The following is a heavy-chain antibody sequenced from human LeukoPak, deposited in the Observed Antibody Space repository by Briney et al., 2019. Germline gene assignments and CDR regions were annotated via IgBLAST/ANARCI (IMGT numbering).Heavy chain of an antibody. CDR3: ARDQEGFDY. CDR1: GYTFTSNH. CDR2: IYPRDGST. J-gene: IGHJ4*02. V-gene: IGHV1-46*01. Sequence: ASMKGSCTASGYTFTSNHIHWGRQAPGQGLEWMGMIYPRDGSTSYAQKFQGRVTVTRDTSTSTVHMELSGLRSEDTAVYYCARDQEGFDYWGQGTLVTVSS.